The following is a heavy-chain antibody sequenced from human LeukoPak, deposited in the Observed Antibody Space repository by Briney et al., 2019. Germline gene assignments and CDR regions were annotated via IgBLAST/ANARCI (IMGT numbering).Heavy chain of an antibody. CDR2: INQSGST. V-gene: IGHV4-34*01. CDR1: SGSFSGCY. J-gene: IGHJ5*02. Sequence: SSETLSLTCAVYSGSFSGCYWNWIRQPPGKGLEWIGEINQSGSTKYNPSLESRVTISVDTSKNQFSLKLSSMTAADTAVYYCARGPGSGSYFAWFDTWGQGALVTVSS. D-gene: IGHD3-10*01. CDR3: ARGPGSGSYFAWFDT.